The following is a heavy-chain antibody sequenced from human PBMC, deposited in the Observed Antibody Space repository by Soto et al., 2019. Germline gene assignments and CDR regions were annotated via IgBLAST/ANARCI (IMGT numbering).Heavy chain of an antibody. CDR1: GFTFSSYS. Sequence: EVRLVESGGGLVQPGGSLRLSCAASGFTFSSYSMNWVRQAPGKGLEWVSYISSSSSTIYYADSVKGRFTISRDNAKNSLYLQMNSLRDEDTAVYYCAREKGDTPYYYYGMDVWGQGTTVTVSS. CDR3: AREKGDTPYYYYGMDV. V-gene: IGHV3-48*02. D-gene: IGHD5-18*01. J-gene: IGHJ6*02. CDR2: ISSSSSTI.